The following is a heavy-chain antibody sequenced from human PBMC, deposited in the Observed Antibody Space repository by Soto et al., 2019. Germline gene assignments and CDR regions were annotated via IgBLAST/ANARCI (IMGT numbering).Heavy chain of an antibody. CDR3: AGGPSTGNGDHTTHDYYGMDV. CDR2: IIPILGIA. CDR1: GGTFSSYT. J-gene: IGHJ6*02. D-gene: IGHD4-17*01. Sequence: QVQLVQSGAEVKKPGSSVKVSCKASGGTFSSYTISWVRQAPGQGLEWMGRIIPILGIANYAQKFQGRVTSTADNSTSRAYMALRSLRSEDTAVYYCAGGPSTGNGDHTTHDYYGMDVWGQGTTVTVSS. V-gene: IGHV1-69*02.